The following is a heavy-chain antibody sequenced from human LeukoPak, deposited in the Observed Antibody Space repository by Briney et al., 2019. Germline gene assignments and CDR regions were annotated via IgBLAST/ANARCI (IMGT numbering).Heavy chain of an antibody. V-gene: IGHV4-59*01. CDR3: ARDSGYSYGL. CDR1: GGSFSGYY. J-gene: IGHJ4*02. CDR2: IYYSGST. Sequence: TASQTLSLTCAVYGGSFSGYYWSWIRQPPGKGLEWIGYIYYSGSTNYNPSLKSRVTISVDTSKNQFSLKLSSVTAADTAVYYCARDSGYSYGLWGQGTLVTVSS. D-gene: IGHD5-18*01.